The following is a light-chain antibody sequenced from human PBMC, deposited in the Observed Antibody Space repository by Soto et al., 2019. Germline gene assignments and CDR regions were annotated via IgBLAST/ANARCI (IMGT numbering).Light chain of an antibody. V-gene: IGLV2-18*02. J-gene: IGLJ1*01. CDR3: NSYTLSGTYV. CDR1: SSDVGSYNG. CDR2: EGS. Sequence: QSVLTQPPSVSGSPGQSVTISCTGTSSDVGSYNGVSWYQQPPGTAPRLIIYEGSTRPSGFPDRFSGSKSGNTASLTISGLQAEDEADYYCNSYTLSGTYVFGTGTKVTVL.